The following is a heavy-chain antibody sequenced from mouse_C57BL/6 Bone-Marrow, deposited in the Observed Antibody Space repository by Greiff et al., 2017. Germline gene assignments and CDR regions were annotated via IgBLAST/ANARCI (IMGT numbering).Heavy chain of an antibody. CDR3: AGEGLWGDWYFDV. CDR1: GYTFTSYG. Sequence: QVQLQQSGAELARPGASVKLSCKASGYTFTSYGISWVKQRTGQGLEWIGEIYPRSGNTYYNEKFKGKATLTADKSSSTAYMELRSLTSEDSAVYFWAGEGLWGDWYFDVWGKGTTVTVSS. V-gene: IGHV1-81*01. J-gene: IGHJ1*03. D-gene: IGHD1-1*01. CDR2: IYPRSGNT.